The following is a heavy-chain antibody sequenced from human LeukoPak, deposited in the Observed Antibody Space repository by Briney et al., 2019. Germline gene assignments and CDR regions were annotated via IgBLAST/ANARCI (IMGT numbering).Heavy chain of an antibody. Sequence: PSETLSLTCTVSGGSISSSSYYWGWIRQPPGKGLEWIGSIYYSGGTYYNPSLKSRVTISVDTSKNQFSLKLSSVTAADTAVYYCARDSRGATSYFDYWGQGTLVTVSS. D-gene: IGHD1-26*01. V-gene: IGHV4-39*07. J-gene: IGHJ4*02. CDR1: GGSISSSSYY. CDR2: IYYSGGT. CDR3: ARDSRGATSYFDY.